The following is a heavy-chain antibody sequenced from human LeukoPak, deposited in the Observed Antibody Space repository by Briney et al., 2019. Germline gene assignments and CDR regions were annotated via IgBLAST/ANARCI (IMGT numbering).Heavy chain of an antibody. CDR2: MNPNSGNT. Sequence: GASVKVSCKAAGYTFTSYDINWVRQATGQGLDWMGWMNPNSGNTGYAQKFQGRVTITRNTSISTAYMELSSLRSEDTAVYYCARSYYSNYHYYYYMDVWGKGTTVTVSS. CDR3: ARSYYSNYHYYYYMDV. CDR1: GYTFTSYD. D-gene: IGHD4-11*01. V-gene: IGHV1-8*03. J-gene: IGHJ6*03.